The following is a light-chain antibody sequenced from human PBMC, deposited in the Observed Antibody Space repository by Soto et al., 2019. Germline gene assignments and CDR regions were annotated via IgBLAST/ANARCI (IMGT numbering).Light chain of an antibody. CDR1: QSVSSNY. V-gene: IGKV3-20*01. Sequence: EIVLTQSPGTLSLSPGERATLSCRASQSVSSNYLAWYQQKPGQAPRLLIYGASNRATGIPDRFSGSGSGTDFTLTISRLEPEDFAVYYCQQYGSSWWTFGQGTKVEIK. CDR3: QQYGSSWWT. CDR2: GAS. J-gene: IGKJ1*01.